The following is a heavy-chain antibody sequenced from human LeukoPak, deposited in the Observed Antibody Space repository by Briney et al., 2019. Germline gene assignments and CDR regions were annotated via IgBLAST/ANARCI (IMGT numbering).Heavy chain of an antibody. CDR3: ARLYSTKYFQH. J-gene: IGHJ1*01. V-gene: IGHV5-51*01. CDR2: IYPGDSDT. CDR1: GYSFNNYG. Sequence: GESLKISCKGSGYSFNNYGIGWVRQMPGKGLEWMGIIYPGDSDTTYSPSFQGQVTISADKSISTAYLRWSSLKASDTAMYYCARLYSTKYFQHWGQGTLVTVSS. D-gene: IGHD2-21*01.